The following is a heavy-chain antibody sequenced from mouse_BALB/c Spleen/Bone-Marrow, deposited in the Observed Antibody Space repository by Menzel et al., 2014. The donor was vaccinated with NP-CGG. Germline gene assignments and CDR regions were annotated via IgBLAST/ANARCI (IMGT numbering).Heavy chain of an antibody. CDR2: ISCYNGAT. J-gene: IGHJ2*01. CDR1: GYSFTGYY. CDR3: ARSMITTDYFDY. V-gene: IGHV1S34*01. D-gene: IGHD2-4*01. Sequence: LVKTGASVKISCKASGYSFTGYYMHWVKQSHGKSLEWIGYISCYNGATSYNQKFKGKATLTVDTSSSTAYMQFNSLTSEDSAVYYCARSMITTDYFDYWGQGTTLTVSS.